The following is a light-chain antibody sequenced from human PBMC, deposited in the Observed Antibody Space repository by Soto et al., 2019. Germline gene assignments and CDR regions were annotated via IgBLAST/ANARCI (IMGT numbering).Light chain of an antibody. Sequence: DVVMTQSPLSLPVTLGQPASISCKSTQGLVYSDGNIYLNWFLQRPGQSPRRLIHKISDRDSGVPDRFSGSGSGTDFTLEISRVEAEDVGIYYCMQGTHWPFTFGQGTKLEIK. CDR3: MQGTHWPFT. CDR1: QGLVYSDGNIY. V-gene: IGKV2-30*01. J-gene: IGKJ2*01. CDR2: KIS.